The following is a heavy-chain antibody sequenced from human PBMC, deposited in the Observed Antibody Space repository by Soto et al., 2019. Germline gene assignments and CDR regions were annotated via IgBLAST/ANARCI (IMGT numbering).Heavy chain of an antibody. V-gene: IGHV3-7*01. CDR2: IKQDGSEK. D-gene: IGHD2-2*01. Sequence: GGSLRLSCAASGFTFSSYWMSWVRQAPGKGLEWVANIKQDGSEKYHVDSVKGRFTISRDNAKNSLYLQMNSLRAEDTAVYYCAREDIVLVPAAMPGRYNFYYMDVWGKGTTVTLSS. J-gene: IGHJ6*03. CDR1: GFTFSSYW. CDR3: AREDIVLVPAAMPGRYNFYYMDV.